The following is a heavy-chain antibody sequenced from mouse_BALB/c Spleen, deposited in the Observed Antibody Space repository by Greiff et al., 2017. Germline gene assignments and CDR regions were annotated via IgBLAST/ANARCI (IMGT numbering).Heavy chain of an antibody. D-gene: IGHD3-2*02. CDR2: IFPGTGTT. CDR1: GYTFTSYW. CDR3: ARSGGYFDY. Sequence: VQLQQSGAELVKPGASVKLSCKTSGYTFTSYWIQWVKQRPGQGLGWIGEIFPGTGTTYYNEKFKGKATLTIDTSSSTAYMQLSSLTSEDAAVYFCARSGGYFDYWGQGTTLTVSS. V-gene: IGHV1S132*01. J-gene: IGHJ2*01.